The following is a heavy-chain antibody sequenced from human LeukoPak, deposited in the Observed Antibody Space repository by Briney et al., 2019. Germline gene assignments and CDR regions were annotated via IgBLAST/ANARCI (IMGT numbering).Heavy chain of an antibody. CDR2: IKQDGNEK. J-gene: IGHJ6*03. Sequence: PGGSLRLSCAASGFTFSDYYMSWIRQAPGKGLEWVANIKQDGNEKYYVESVKGRFTISRDNAKNSLYLQMDSLRAEDTAVYYCARVGRGFAPEGKSGGAPYYFYYMAVWGKGTTVTVSS. CDR3: ARVGRGFAPEGKSGGAPYYFYYMAV. D-gene: IGHD1-14*01. CDR1: GFTFSDYY. V-gene: IGHV3-7*01.